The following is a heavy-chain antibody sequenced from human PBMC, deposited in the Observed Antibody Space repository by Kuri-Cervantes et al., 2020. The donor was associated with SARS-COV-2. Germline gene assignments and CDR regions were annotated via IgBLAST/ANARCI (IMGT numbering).Heavy chain of an antibody. J-gene: IGHJ4*02. V-gene: IGHV3-15*07. D-gene: IGHD3-3*01. Sequence: GGSLRLSCAASGFTFTTAWMNWVRQAPGKGLEWVGRIRSITDGETTDYAAPVKGRFTISRDDSKNTLYLQMNNLKIEDTGFYYCTGRDFNYWGQGTLVTVSS. CDR3: TGRDFNY. CDR1: GFTFTTAW. CDR2: IRSITDGETT.